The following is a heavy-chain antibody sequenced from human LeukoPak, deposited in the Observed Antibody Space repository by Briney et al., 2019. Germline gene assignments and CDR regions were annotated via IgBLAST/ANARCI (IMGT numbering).Heavy chain of an antibody. Sequence: SETLSLTCSVSGASLSSGTYYWNWIWQPPGKGLEWIAYQYYSGSPIYNPSLRSRVTISVDTSRDQFSLKVTSVTAADTAIYYCARSSGGMYNYYYMGVWGKGTTVTVSS. CDR3: ARSSGGMYNYYYMGV. D-gene: IGHD1-26*01. V-gene: IGHV4-61*01. CDR1: GASLSSGTYY. J-gene: IGHJ6*03. CDR2: QYYSGSP.